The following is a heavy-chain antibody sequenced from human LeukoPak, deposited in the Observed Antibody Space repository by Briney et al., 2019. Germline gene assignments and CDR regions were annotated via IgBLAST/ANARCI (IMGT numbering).Heavy chain of an antibody. V-gene: IGHV4-59*01. CDR1: GGFFSGYY. J-gene: IGHJ2*01. Sequence: SETLSLTCAVYGGFFSGYYWSWIRQPPGKGLEWIGYIYYSGSTNYTPSLKSRVTISVDTSENQFSLKLSSVTAADTAVYYCARDRYYYDSGSYFYFDLWGRGTLVTVSS. D-gene: IGHD3-22*01. CDR3: ARDRYYYDSGSYFYFDL. CDR2: IYYSGST.